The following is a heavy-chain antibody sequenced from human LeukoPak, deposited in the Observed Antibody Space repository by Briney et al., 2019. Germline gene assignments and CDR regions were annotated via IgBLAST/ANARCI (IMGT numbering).Heavy chain of an antibody. V-gene: IGHV3-30*02. Sequence: GGSLRLSCAASGFTFSSYGMHWVRQAPGKGLEWVAFIRYDGSNKYYADSVKGRFTISRDNSKNTLYLQMNSLRAEDTAVYYCARDSAIAAAGTSDYWGQGTLVTVSS. CDR3: ARDSAIAAAGTSDY. D-gene: IGHD6-13*01. J-gene: IGHJ4*02. CDR2: IRYDGSNK. CDR1: GFTFSSYG.